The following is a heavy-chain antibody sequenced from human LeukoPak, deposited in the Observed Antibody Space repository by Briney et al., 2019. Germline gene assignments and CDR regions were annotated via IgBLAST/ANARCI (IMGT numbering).Heavy chain of an antibody. Sequence: ASVKVSCKASGGTFSSYAISWVRQAPGQGLEWMGRIIPIFGTANYAQKFQGRVTITTDESTNTAYMELSSLRSEDTAVDYCARASYSSSSTFDYWGQGTLVTVSS. D-gene: IGHD6-6*01. CDR1: GGTFSSYA. CDR2: IIPIFGTA. CDR3: ARASYSSSSTFDY. J-gene: IGHJ4*02. V-gene: IGHV1-69*05.